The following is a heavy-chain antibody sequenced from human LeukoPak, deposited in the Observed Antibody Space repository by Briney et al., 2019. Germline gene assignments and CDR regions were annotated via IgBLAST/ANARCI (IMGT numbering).Heavy chain of an antibody. D-gene: IGHD2-15*01. CDR3: AGGRSTFGY. Sequence: GGSLRLSCAASGFTFSTYSMNWVRQSPGKGLEWVSYISSSSSTIYYADSVKGRFTISRDNAKNSLFLQMNSLRDEDTAVYYCAGGRSTFGYWGQGTLVTVSS. CDR1: GFTFSTYS. J-gene: IGHJ4*02. CDR2: ISSSSSTI. V-gene: IGHV3-48*02.